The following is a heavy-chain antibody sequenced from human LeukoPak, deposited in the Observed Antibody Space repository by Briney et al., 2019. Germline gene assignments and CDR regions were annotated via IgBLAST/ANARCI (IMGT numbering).Heavy chain of an antibody. Sequence: SQTLSLTCTVSGGSISSGSYYWSWIRQPAGQGLEWIGRIYTSGSTNSNPSLKSRVAISVDTSKTQFSLKLSSVTAADTAVYYCAREEYYDFWSGYQNWFDPWGQGTLVTVSS. CDR1: GGSISSGSYY. CDR2: IYTSGST. V-gene: IGHV4-61*02. J-gene: IGHJ5*02. CDR3: AREEYYDFWSGYQNWFDP. D-gene: IGHD3-3*01.